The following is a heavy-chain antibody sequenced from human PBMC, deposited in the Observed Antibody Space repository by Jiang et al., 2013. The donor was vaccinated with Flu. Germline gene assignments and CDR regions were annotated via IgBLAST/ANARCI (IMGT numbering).Heavy chain of an antibody. J-gene: IGHJ5*02. V-gene: IGHV5-10-1*01. D-gene: IGHD3-22*01. CDR3: AALHYYDSSGYQRP. CDR1: W. CDR2: VDPSDSYT. Sequence: WISWVRQMPGKAWSGWGGVDPSDSYTNYSPSFQGHVTISVDKSISTAYLQWSSLKASDTAMYYCAALHYYDSSGYQRPWGQGTLVTVSS.